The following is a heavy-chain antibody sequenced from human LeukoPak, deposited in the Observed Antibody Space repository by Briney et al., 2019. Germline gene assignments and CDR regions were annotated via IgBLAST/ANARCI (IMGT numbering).Heavy chain of an antibody. CDR3: ARGYYDSSGYFD. CDR2: ISSSSSYI. J-gene: IGHJ4*02. Sequence: PGGSLRLSCAASGFTFSSYSMNWVRQAPGKGLEWVSSISSSSSYIYYADSAKGRFTISSDNGKNSLYLQMNSLRAEDTAVYYCARGYYDSSGYFDWGQGTPVTVSS. V-gene: IGHV3-21*01. D-gene: IGHD3-22*01. CDR1: GFTFSSYS.